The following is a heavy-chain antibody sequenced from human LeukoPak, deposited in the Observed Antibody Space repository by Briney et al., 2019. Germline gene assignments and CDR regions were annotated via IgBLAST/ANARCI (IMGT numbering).Heavy chain of an antibody. CDR3: ARGRSNYYGMDV. J-gene: IGHJ6*02. CDR2: IYYSGST. D-gene: IGHD1-26*01. Sequence: PSETLSLTCTVSGGSASSGSYYWSWIRQPPGKGLEWIGYIYYSGSTNYNPSLKSRVTMSVDTSKNLFSLKVSSVTAADTAVYYCARGRSNYYGMDVWGQGTTVTVSS. V-gene: IGHV4-61*01. CDR1: GGSASSGSYY.